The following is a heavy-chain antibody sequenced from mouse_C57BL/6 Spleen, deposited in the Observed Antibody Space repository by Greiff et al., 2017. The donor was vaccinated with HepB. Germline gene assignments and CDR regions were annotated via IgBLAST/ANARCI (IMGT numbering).Heavy chain of an antibody. J-gene: IGHJ3*01. CDR1: GFSFNTYA. V-gene: IGHV10-1*01. CDR2: IRSKSNNYAT. Sequence: VQLVESGGGLVQPKGSLKLSCAASGFSFNTYAMNWVRQAPGKGLEWVARIRSKSNNYATYYADSVKDRFTISRDDSESMLYLQMNNLKTEDTAMYYCVRHDKYDYGGAWFAYWGQGTLVTVSA. D-gene: IGHD2-4*01. CDR3: VRHDKYDYGGAWFAY.